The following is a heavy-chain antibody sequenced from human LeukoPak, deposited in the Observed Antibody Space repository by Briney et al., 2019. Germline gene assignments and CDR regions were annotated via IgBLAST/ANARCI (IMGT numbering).Heavy chain of an antibody. D-gene: IGHD3-22*01. J-gene: IGHJ4*02. Sequence: ASVKVSCKASGYTFTSYSINWVRQAPGQGLEWMGCINPNSGGTKYAQKFQGRVTMTRDTSISTGYMELSSLRSDDTAVYYCARGGYFDSSGANYWGQGTLVTVSS. CDR1: GYTFTSYS. V-gene: IGHV1-2*02. CDR2: INPNSGGT. CDR3: ARGGYFDSSGANY.